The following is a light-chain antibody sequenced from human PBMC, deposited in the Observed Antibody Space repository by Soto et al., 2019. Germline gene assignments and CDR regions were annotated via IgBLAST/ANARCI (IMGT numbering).Light chain of an antibody. J-gene: IGLJ3*02. CDR1: SSDVGAYDY. CDR3: SSFAANANVV. CDR2: EVN. Sequence: QSALTQPPSASGSPGQPVTISCTGTSSDVGAYDYVCWYQQHPGKAPKLMIYEVNKRPSGVPDRFSGSKSGNTASLTVSGLQAGDEADYYCSSFAANANVVFGGGTKLTVL. V-gene: IGLV2-8*01.